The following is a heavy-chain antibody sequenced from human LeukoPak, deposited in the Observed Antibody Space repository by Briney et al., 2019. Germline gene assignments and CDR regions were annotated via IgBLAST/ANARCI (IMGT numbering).Heavy chain of an antibody. V-gene: IGHV3-7*03. CDR3: ARTGQYCSGGTCYSGQFDF. CDR1: GFTFSSHW. J-gene: IGHJ4*02. CDR2: IKKDVGEK. D-gene: IGHD2-15*01. Sequence: GGSLRLSCAASGFTFSSHWMTWIRQAPGKGLEWVASIKKDVGEKFYVDSVKGRFTISRDNAKNSLFLQMNSLRVEDTAVYYCARTGQYCSGGTCYSGQFDFWGQGTLVTVSS.